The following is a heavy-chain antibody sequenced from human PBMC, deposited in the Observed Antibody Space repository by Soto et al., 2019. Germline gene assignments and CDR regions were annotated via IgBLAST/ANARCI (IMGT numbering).Heavy chain of an antibody. CDR3: AKDGSGIAAAGPGYYYGMDV. CDR2: ISGSGGST. D-gene: IGHD6-13*01. V-gene: IGHV3-23*01. Sequence: EVQLLESGGGLVQPGGSLRLSCAASGFTFSSYAMSWVRQAPGKGLEWVSAISGSGGSTYYADSVKGRFTISRDNSKNTLYLQMNSLRAEDTAVYYCAKDGSGIAAAGPGYYYGMDVWGQGTTVTVSS. CDR1: GFTFSSYA. J-gene: IGHJ6*02.